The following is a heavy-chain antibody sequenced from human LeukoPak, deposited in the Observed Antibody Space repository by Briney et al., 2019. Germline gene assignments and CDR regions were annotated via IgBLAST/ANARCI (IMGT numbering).Heavy chain of an antibody. Sequence: GGSLRLSCAASGFTFSSYEMSWVRQAPGKGLEWLSYISSSGSTKYYADSVKGRFTISRDNAKNSLYLQMNSLRGEDTAVYYCARTIRGVIDWFDPWGQGTLVTVSS. CDR3: ARTIRGVIDWFDP. J-gene: IGHJ5*02. V-gene: IGHV3-48*03. CDR2: ISSSGSTK. CDR1: GFTFSSYE. D-gene: IGHD3-10*01.